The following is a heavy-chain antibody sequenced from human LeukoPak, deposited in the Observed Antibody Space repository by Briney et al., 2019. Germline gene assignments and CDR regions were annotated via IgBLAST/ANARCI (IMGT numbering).Heavy chain of an antibody. V-gene: IGHV1-69*13. Sequence: SVKVSCKASGGTFSSYAISWVRLAPGQGLEWMGGIIPIFGTANYAQKFQGRVTITADESTSTAYMELSSLRSEDTAVYYCARDPGYSYGYAGYYFDYWGQGTLVTVSS. J-gene: IGHJ4*02. CDR1: GGTFSSYA. CDR2: IIPIFGTA. D-gene: IGHD5-18*01. CDR3: ARDPGYSYGYAGYYFDY.